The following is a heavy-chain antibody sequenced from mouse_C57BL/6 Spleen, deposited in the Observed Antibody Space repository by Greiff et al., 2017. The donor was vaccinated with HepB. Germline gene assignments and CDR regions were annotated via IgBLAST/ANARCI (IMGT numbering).Heavy chain of an antibody. V-gene: IGHV1-42*01. J-gene: IGHJ2*01. D-gene: IGHD1-1*01. CDR3: ARANYYGTWNYFDY. Sequence: EVKLMESGPELVKPGASVKISCKASGYSFTGYYMNWVKQSPEKSLEWIGEINPSTGGTTYNQKFKAKATLTVDKSSSTAYMQLKSLTSEDSAVYYCARANYYGTWNYFDYWGQGTTLTVSS. CDR1: GYSFTGYY. CDR2: INPSTGGT.